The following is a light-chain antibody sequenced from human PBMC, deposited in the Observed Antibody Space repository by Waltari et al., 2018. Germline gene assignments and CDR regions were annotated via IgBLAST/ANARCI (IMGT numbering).Light chain of an antibody. J-gene: IGLJ3*02. CDR3: MILYNNAVV. CDR1: SDINFRLYT. CDR2: NKPDSTI. V-gene: IGLV5-45*01. Sequence: QAVLPQPASLSASPGASASLTCTLRSDINFRLYTLSWYHQNPGSPPQFPLKNKPDSTIQLGSGVPSRFSASKDTSANAFILLISGIQSEDEADYYCMILYNNAVVFGGGTNLTVL.